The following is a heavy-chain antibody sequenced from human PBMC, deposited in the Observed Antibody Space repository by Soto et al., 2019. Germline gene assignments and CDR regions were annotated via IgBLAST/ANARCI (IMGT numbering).Heavy chain of an antibody. V-gene: IGHV3-49*03. CDR3: ARVGSASLMVVVIADH. CDR2: IRSKGYGGTT. J-gene: IGHJ4*02. D-gene: IGHD3-22*01. CDR1: GFTFGDYA. Sequence: PGGSLRLSCTTSGFTFGDYAMSWFRQAPGKGLEWVGSIRSKGYGGTTQYAASVKGRFTISRDDSESIAYLQMDSLKTEDTALYYCARVGSASLMVVVIADHWGQGTQVTVSS.